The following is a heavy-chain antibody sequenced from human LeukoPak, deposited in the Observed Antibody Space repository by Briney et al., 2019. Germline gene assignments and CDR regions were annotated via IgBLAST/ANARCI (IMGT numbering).Heavy chain of an antibody. Sequence: GGSLRLSCAASEFDFSSHAMTWVRQAPGKGLEWVSAISISGSKTYYADSVKGRFTNSRDNSKNTLYLQMNSLRAEDTAVYYCANEIRPNDHWGQGTQVTVSS. CDR1: EFDFSSHA. CDR3: ANEIRPNDH. CDR2: ISISGSKT. D-gene: IGHD4-17*01. V-gene: IGHV3-23*01. J-gene: IGHJ4*02.